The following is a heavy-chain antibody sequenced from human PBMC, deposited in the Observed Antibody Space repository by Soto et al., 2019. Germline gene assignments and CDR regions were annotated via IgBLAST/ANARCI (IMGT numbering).Heavy chain of an antibody. CDR3: ARHRTADYVDSGGADI. CDR2: IIPIFGTS. Sequence: QVQLVQSGAEVKKPGSSVKVSCKASGGTFSSDAISWVRQSPGQGLEWMGGIIPIFGTSNYAQKFQGRVTITADESTSTAYMELSSLRSEDTAVYYCARHRTADYVDSGGADIWGQGTLVTVSS. V-gene: IGHV1-69*01. D-gene: IGHD4-17*01. J-gene: IGHJ4*02. CDR1: GGTFSSDA.